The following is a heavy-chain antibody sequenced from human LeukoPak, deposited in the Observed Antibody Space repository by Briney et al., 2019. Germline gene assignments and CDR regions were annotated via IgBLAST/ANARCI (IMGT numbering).Heavy chain of an antibody. V-gene: IGHV3-23*01. CDR2: INDRGGST. CDR1: GFTFSTYA. D-gene: IGHD3-22*01. CDR3: AKDRKLNYYDSSGSLDY. Sequence: GGSLRLSCAASGFTFSTYAMSWVRQAPGKGLEWVSAINDRGGSTYYADSVKGRFTISRDNSKNTLYLQMNSLRAEDTAVYYCAKDRKLNYYDSSGSLDYWGQGTLVTVSS. J-gene: IGHJ4*02.